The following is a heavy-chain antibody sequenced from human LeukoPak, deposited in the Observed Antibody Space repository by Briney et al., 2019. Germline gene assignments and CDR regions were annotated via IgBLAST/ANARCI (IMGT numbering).Heavy chain of an antibody. D-gene: IGHD6-19*01. CDR2: MNPNSGNT. CDR1: GYTFTGYY. V-gene: IGHV1-2*02. Sequence: ASVKVSCKASGYTFTGYYMHWVRQAPGQGLEWMGWMNPNSGNTGYAQNFQGRVTMTRDTSISTAFLELSSLRSDDTAVYYCARGSTRDSSGWYGPGKWFDPWGQGTLVTVSS. CDR3: ARGSTRDSSGWYGPGKWFDP. J-gene: IGHJ5*02.